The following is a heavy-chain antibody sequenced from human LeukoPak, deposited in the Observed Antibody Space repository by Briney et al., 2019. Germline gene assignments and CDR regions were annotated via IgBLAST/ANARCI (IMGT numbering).Heavy chain of an antibody. CDR2: ISWNSDGI. J-gene: IGHJ3*02. V-gene: IGHV3-9*01. Sequence: PGRSLRLSCVASGFTFDKYAMHWVRQAPGKGLEWVSGISWNSDGIGYADSVTGRFIISRDNAKNSVYMEMNSLRAEDTALYYCATFITLVRGVIVGGPFDIWGQGTPVYVSS. D-gene: IGHD3-10*01. CDR3: ATFITLVRGVIVGGPFDI. CDR1: GFTFDKYA.